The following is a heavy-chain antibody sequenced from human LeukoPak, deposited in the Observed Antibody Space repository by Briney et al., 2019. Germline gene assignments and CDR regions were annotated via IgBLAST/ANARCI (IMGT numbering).Heavy chain of an antibody. D-gene: IGHD3-10*01. J-gene: IGHJ4*02. Sequence: SETLSLTCTVSGGSVSSTTYYWSRIRQPPGKGLEWIASIIYSGSTYYNPSLKSRVTISVDTSENQFSLKLSSVTAADTAVYYCARYVVYGSGKYYFDYWGQGTLVTVSS. V-gene: IGHV4-39*01. CDR2: IIYSGST. CDR1: GGSVSSTTYY. CDR3: ARYVVYGSGKYYFDY.